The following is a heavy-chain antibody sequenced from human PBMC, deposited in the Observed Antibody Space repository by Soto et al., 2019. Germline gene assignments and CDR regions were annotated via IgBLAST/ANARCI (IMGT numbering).Heavy chain of an antibody. V-gene: IGHV4-34*02. CDR2: VNHSGGI. CDR1: GGSFSGYY. CDR3: AGRNGYYSGIDY. J-gene: IGHJ4*02. D-gene: IGHD3-22*01. Sequence: QVQLQQWGAGLLKPSETLSLTCVVYGGSFSGYYWSWIRQPPGKGLEWFGEVNHSGGIDYNPSLKSRVTTSVHTSKNQFSLKLSSVTAADTAVYYCAGRNGYYSGIDYWGQGTLVTVSS.